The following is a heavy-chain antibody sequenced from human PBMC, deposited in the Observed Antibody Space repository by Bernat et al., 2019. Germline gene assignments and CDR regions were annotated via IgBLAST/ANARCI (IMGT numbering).Heavy chain of an antibody. D-gene: IGHD6-13*01. Sequence: QVQLVESGGGVVQPGRSLRLSCAASGFTFSSYGMHWVRQAPGKGLEWVAVISYDGSNKYYADSVKGRFTISRDNSKNTLYLQMNSLRAEDTAVYYCAVGPGRTWGSIAAAGTHYFDYWGQGTLVTVSS. CDR1: GFTFSSYG. V-gene: IGHV3-30*03. CDR2: ISYDGSNK. CDR3: AVGPGRTWGSIAAAGTHYFDY. J-gene: IGHJ4*02.